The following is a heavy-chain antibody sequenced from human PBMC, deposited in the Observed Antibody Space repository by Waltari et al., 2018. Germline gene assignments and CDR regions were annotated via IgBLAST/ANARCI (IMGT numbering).Heavy chain of an antibody. D-gene: IGHD1-26*01. V-gene: IGHV1-69*12. J-gene: IGHJ3*01. Sequence: QVHLVQSGAEVRKPGSSVKVSCEASGGTFGTYAISWVRQAPGQGLEWMGGISPSDGKPNYAQKFQGRVNVAADELTTTAYMELSSLRSDDTAVYYCAKRIVGGPFDVWGQGTMVTV. CDR3: AKRIVGGPFDV. CDR2: ISPSDGKP. CDR1: GGTFGTYA.